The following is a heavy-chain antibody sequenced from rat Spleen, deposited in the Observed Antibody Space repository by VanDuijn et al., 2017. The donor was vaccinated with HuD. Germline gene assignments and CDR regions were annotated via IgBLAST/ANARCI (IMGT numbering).Heavy chain of an antibody. D-gene: IGHD1-1*01. CDR2: INSAGST. V-gene: IGHV3-3*01. J-gene: IGHJ3*01. Sequence: EVQLQESGPGLVKPSQSLSLTCSVTGYSIKSSYRWNWIRKFPGNKLEWMGYINSAGSTVYNPSLKIRISITRDTSKNQYFLQVNSVSTEDTATYYCATSEGVHYYLPFAYWGQGTLVTVSS. CDR1: GYSIKSSYR. CDR3: ATSEGVHYYLPFAY.